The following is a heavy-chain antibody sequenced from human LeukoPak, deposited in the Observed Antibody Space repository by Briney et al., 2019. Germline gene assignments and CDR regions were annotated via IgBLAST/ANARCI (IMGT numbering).Heavy chain of an antibody. D-gene: IGHD3-3*01. CDR3: ASSELRFIEAAQGTIYYYYYYGMDV. J-gene: IGHJ6*02. CDR1: GGSISSYY. Sequence: PSETLSLTCTVSGGSISSYYWSWIRQPPGKGLEWIGYIYYSGSTNYNPSLKSRVTISVDTSKNQFSLKLSSVTAADTAVYYCASSELRFIEAAQGTIYYYYYYGMDVWGQGTTVTVSS. V-gene: IGHV4-59*08. CDR2: IYYSGST.